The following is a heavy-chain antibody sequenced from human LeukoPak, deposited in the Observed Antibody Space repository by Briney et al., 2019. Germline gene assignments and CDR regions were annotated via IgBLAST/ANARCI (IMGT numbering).Heavy chain of an antibody. CDR2: ISSSGSTI. V-gene: IGHV3-48*03. D-gene: IGHD5-18*01. CDR3: ARDLSSRGYTYGTPAFTFDI. CDR1: GFTFSSYE. Sequence: PGGSLRLSCAASGFTFSSYEMNWVRQAPGEGLGWVSYISSSGSTIYYADSVKGRFTISRDNAKNSLSLLVNSLRAEDTAVYYCARDLSSRGYTYGTPAFTFDIWGQGTMVTVSS. J-gene: IGHJ3*02.